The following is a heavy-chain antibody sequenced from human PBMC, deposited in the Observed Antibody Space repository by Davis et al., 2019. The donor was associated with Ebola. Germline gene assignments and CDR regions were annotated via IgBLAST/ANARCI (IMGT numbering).Heavy chain of an antibody. Sequence: SETLSLTCTVSGGSISSSSYYWGWIRQPPGKGLEWIGYIYYSGSTNYNPSLKSRVTISVDTSKNQFSLKLSSVTAADTAVYYCARRGRARGMDVWGQGTTVTVSS. D-gene: IGHD3-10*01. CDR2: IYYSGST. J-gene: IGHJ6*02. CDR3: ARRGRARGMDV. CDR1: GGSISSSSYY. V-gene: IGHV4-61*05.